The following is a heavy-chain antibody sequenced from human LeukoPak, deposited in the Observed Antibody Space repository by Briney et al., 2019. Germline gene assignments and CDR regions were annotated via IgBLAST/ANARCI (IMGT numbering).Heavy chain of an antibody. V-gene: IGHV3-7*01. J-gene: IGHJ3*02. CDR1: GFTFSSYW. D-gene: IGHD6-25*01. CDR3: ARDSSEKLRRAFDI. CDR2: IKQDGSEK. Sequence: GGSLRLSCAASGFTFSSYWMSWVRQAPGKGLEWVANIKQDGSEKYYVDSVKGRFTISRDNAKNSLYLQMNSLRAEDTAVYYCARDSSEKLRRAFDIWGQGTMVTVSS.